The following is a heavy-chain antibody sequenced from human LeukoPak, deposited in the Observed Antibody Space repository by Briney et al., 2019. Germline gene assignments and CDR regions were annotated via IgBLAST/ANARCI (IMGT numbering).Heavy chain of an antibody. J-gene: IGHJ5*02. Sequence: PGGSLRLSCAASGFTFSNAWMSWVRQAPGKGLEWVGRTKSKTDGGTTDYAAPVKGRFTISRDDSKNTLYLQMNSLKTEDTAVYYCTTDRVGFDPWGQGTLVTVSS. CDR3: TTDRVGFDP. CDR2: TKSKTDGGTT. V-gene: IGHV3-15*01. CDR1: GFTFSNAW.